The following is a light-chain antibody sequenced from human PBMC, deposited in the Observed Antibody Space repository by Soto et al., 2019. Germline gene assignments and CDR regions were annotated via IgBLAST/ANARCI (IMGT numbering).Light chain of an antibody. CDR3: QQRSNWPIT. Sequence: EIVFTQSPPTLSLSPGERATLSCRASQSVSSYLAWYQQKPGQAPRLLIYDASNRATGIPARFSGSGSGTDFTLTISSLEPEDFAAYYCQQRSNWPITFGQGTRLEIK. J-gene: IGKJ5*01. CDR2: DAS. V-gene: IGKV3-11*01. CDR1: QSVSSY.